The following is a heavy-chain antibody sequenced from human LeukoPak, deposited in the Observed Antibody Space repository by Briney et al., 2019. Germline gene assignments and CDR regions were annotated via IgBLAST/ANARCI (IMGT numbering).Heavy chain of an antibody. CDR3: ASLSGSFGWFDH. CDR2: ISSSSSYI. Sequence: GGSLRLSCAASGFTFSSYSMNWVRQAPGKGLEWVSSISSSSSYIYYADSVKGRFTISRDNAKNSLYLQMNSLRAEDTAVYFCASLSGSFGWFDHWGQGTLVTVSS. CDR1: GFTFSSYS. V-gene: IGHV3-21*01. J-gene: IGHJ5*02. D-gene: IGHD3-10*01.